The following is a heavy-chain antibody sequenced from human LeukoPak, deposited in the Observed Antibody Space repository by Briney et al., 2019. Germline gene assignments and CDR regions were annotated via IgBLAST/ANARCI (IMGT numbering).Heavy chain of an antibody. D-gene: IGHD3-10*01. CDR1: GYTFTGYY. J-gene: IGHJ4*02. CDR2: INPNSGGT. Sequence: VASVKVSCKASGYTFTGYYMHWVRQAPGQGLEWMGWINPNSGGTNYAQKFQGRVTMTRDTSISTAYMELSRLRSDDTAVYYCARDGLLWFGELLYWGQGTLVTVSS. CDR3: ARDGLLWFGELLY. V-gene: IGHV1-2*02.